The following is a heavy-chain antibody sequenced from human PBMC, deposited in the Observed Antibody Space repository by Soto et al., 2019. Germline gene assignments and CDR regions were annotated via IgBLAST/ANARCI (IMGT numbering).Heavy chain of an antibody. V-gene: IGHV3-23*01. CDR1: GFPLRNYA. D-gene: IGHD2-21*01. J-gene: IGHJ4*02. CDR3: AKDLVGGTD. CDR2: IGASGLDT. Sequence: EVQLLESGGGLVQPGGSLRLSCAASGFPLRNYAMTWVRQAPGKGLEWVSAIGASGLDTYYADSVKGRFTISRDISKNTLYLQMNSLRAEDAAVYYCAKDLVGGTDWGQGTLVTVSS.